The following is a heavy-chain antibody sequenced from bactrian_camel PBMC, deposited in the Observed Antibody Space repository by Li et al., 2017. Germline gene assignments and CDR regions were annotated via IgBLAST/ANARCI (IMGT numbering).Heavy chain of an antibody. V-gene: IGHV3S42*01. CDR2: ILSDGST. CDR1: GYTISSYC. D-gene: IGHD5*01. Sequence: VQLVESGGGSVQAGGSLRLSCAISGYTISSYCLGWFRQAPGKEREGVAVILSDGSTRYADSVKGRFTISRDTAKNTIYLQMDSLKSEDTALYYCATVVGHQPDADFGYWGQGTQVTVS. J-gene: IGHJ6*01. CDR3: ATVVGHQPDADFGY.